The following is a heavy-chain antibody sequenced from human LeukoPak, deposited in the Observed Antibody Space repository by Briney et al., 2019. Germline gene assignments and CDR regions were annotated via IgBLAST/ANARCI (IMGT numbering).Heavy chain of an antibody. CDR2: IYHSGST. Sequence: SETLSLTCTVSGYSISSGYYWGWIRQPPGKGLEWIGSIYHSGSTYYNPSLKSRVTISVDTSKNQFSLKLSSVTAADTAVYYCALANPPPYHWFDPWGQGTLVTVSS. CDR3: ALANPPPYHWFDP. V-gene: IGHV4-38-2*02. CDR1: GYSISSGYY. J-gene: IGHJ5*02. D-gene: IGHD4/OR15-4a*01.